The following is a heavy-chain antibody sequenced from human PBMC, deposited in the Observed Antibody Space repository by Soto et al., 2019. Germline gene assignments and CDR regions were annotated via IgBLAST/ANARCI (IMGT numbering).Heavy chain of an antibody. J-gene: IGHJ4*02. CDR1: GGSISSSYW. CDR2: IYHGGTT. V-gene: IGHV4-4*02. D-gene: IGHD3-3*01. Sequence: QVQLQESGPGLVKPSGTLSLTCAVSGGSISSSYWWNWVRQTPRGGLQGIGKIYHGGTTNYNPSLTNRVTSSVDKSKNQCSLKLTSVTAPDTAVYYCVSSLNYDFWRDGGRHFYFDSGGRGILATVSS. CDR3: VSSLNYDFWRDGGRHFYFDS.